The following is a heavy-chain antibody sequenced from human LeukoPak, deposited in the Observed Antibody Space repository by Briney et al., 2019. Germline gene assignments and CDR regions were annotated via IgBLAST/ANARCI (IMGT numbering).Heavy chain of an antibody. Sequence: GGSLRLSCAASGFTFSSYSINWVRQAPGKGLEWVSSISSSSSYIYYADSVKGRFTISRDNAKNSLYLQMNSLRAEDTALYYCAKDKGTVTPYYYGMDVWGQGTTVTVSS. CDR2: ISSSSSYI. CDR1: GFTFSSYS. D-gene: IGHD4-11*01. J-gene: IGHJ6*02. V-gene: IGHV3-21*04. CDR3: AKDKGTVTPYYYGMDV.